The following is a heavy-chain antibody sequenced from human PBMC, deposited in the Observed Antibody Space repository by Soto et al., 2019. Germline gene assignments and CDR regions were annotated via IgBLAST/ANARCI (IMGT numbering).Heavy chain of an antibody. V-gene: IGHV6-1*01. Sequence: SQTLSLTCAISGDSVSSNSGAWNLIRQSPSRGLEWLGRTYSRSKWYYDYAPSVKSRITINPDTSKNQFSLHLNSVTPEDTAVYSCARAGDSDSWSGYTGQYSAYAMDVSGQGTRVTVSS. CDR1: GDSVSSNSGA. CDR2: TYSRSKWYY. CDR3: ARAGDSDSWSGYTGQYSAYAMDV. D-gene: IGHD3-3*01. J-gene: IGHJ6*02.